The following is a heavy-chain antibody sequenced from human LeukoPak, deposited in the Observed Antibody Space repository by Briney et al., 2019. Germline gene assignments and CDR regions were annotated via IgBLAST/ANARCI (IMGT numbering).Heavy chain of an antibody. CDR1: GFTFSSYE. CDR2: ISSSGSTI. Sequence: GGSLILSCAASGFTFSSYEMNWVRQAPGKGLEWVSYISSSGSTIYYADSVKGRFTISRDNAKNSLYLQVNSLRAEDTAVYYCARRVGALGDFDYWGQGTLVTVSS. D-gene: IGHD3-16*01. V-gene: IGHV3-48*03. CDR3: ARRVGALGDFDY. J-gene: IGHJ4*02.